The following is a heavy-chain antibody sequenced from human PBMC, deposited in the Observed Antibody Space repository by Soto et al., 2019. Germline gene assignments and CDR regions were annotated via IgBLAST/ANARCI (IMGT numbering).Heavy chain of an antibody. V-gene: IGHV3-13*04. CDR1: GFSFSNYD. D-gene: IGHD6-6*01. Sequence: EVQLVESGGGLVQPGGSLRLSCAAPGFSFSNYDIHWVRQATGKGLEWVSGIGTAGHTYYAGSVKGRFTISRENAKNSLYLQMNSLRAGDTAVYYCARGALGFDPWGQGTLVAVSS. CDR2: IGTAGHT. J-gene: IGHJ5*02. CDR3: ARGALGFDP.